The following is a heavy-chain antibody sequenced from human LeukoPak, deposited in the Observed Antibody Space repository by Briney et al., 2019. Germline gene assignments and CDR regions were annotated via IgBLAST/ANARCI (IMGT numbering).Heavy chain of an antibody. J-gene: IGHJ6*02. CDR1: GYTLTELS. CDR2: YDPEDNKI. Sequence: ASVKVSCKVSGYTLTELSMHWVRQAPGKGLEWMGGYDPEDNKIIYAQKFQGRVTMTEDTSTDTAYMELSSLRSEDTAVYYCAADYGAKAYYYYVMDVWGQGTTVTVSS. CDR3: AADYGAKAYYYYVMDV. D-gene: IGHD4-23*01. V-gene: IGHV1-24*01.